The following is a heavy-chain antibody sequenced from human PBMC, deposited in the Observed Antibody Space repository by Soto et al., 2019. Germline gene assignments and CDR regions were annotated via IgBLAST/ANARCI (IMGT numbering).Heavy chain of an antibody. CDR1: GFTFSGDW. V-gene: IGHV3-7*03. J-gene: IGHJ4*02. D-gene: IGHD6-19*01. CDR3: ARPQWLVSSYDY. CDR2: IKQDGSDK. Sequence: LRLSCAASGFTFSGDWMSWVRQASGKGLEWVANIKQDGSDKYYVDSVKGRFTISRDNAKNALYLQINSLRAEDTAVYYGARPQWLVSSYDYWGQGTLVTVSS.